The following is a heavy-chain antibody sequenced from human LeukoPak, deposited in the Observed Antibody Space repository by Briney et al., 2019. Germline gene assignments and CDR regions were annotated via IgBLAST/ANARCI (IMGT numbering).Heavy chain of an antibody. V-gene: IGHV3-48*03. CDR1: GFTFSSYE. Sequence: PGGSLRLSCAASGFTFSSYELNWVRQAPGKGLEWVSYISDTGSTIYYADSVEGRFTISRDNARNTLYLQMNSLRAEDTAVYYCAKSDYFDSWGQGTLVTVSS. J-gene: IGHJ4*02. CDR2: ISDTGSTI. CDR3: AKSDYFDS.